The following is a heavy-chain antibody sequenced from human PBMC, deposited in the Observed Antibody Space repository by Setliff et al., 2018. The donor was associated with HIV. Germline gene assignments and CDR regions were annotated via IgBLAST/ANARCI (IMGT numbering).Heavy chain of an antibody. Sequence: GASVKVSCKASGGTLSSYAISWVRRAPGQGLEWMGGIIPIFGAANYAQKFQGRVTITTYASTSAVYMELSSLRSEDTAVYYCMRQTYYYGSGSYFPPDYWGQGTLVTVSS. CDR3: MRQTYYYGSGSYFPPDY. D-gene: IGHD3-10*01. V-gene: IGHV1-69*05. J-gene: IGHJ4*02. CDR1: GGTLSSYA. CDR2: IIPIFGAA.